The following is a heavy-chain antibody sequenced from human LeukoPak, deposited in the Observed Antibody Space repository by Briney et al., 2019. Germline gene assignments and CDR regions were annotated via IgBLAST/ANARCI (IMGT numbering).Heavy chain of an antibody. J-gene: IGHJ6*02. CDR1: GFTFSSYD. CDR3: ARGNVYSSGWNYYGMDV. D-gene: IGHD6-19*01. V-gene: IGHV3-13*01. CDR2: IGTAGDT. Sequence: GGSLRLSCAASGFTFSSYDMHWVRQATGKGLEWVSAIGTAGDTYYPGSVKGRFTISREDAKNSLYLQMNSLRAGDTAVYYCARGNVYSSGWNYYGMDVWGQGTTVTVSS.